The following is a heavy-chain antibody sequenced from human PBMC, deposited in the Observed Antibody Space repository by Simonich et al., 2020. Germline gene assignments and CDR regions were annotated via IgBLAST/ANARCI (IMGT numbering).Heavy chain of an antibody. Sequence: QVQLVESGGGVVQPGRSLRLSCAASGFTFSSYGMHWVRQAPGKGGGWVAVIWEDGSNKYYADSVKGRFTISRDNSKNTLYLQMNSLRAEDTAVYYCARDRCTNGVCLDVWGKGTTVTVSS. J-gene: IGHJ6*04. CDR1: GFTFSSYG. CDR2: IWEDGSNK. D-gene: IGHD2-8*01. CDR3: ARDRCTNGVCLDV. V-gene: IGHV3-33*01.